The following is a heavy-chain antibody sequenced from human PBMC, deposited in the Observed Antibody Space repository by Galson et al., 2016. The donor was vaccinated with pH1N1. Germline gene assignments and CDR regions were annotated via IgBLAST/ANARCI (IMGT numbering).Heavy chain of an antibody. CDR3: ARVLRTDWAYFQY. CDR2: ISGHNGNA. CDR1: GYMFASYG. V-gene: IGHV1-18*01. Sequence: SVKVSCKASGYMFASYGISWVRQAPGQGLEWMGWISGHNGNANYAQRLQDRHTMTTDTSTNTASIELRSLRSDDPAVYYCARVLRTDWAYFQYWGQGTLVTVSS. J-gene: IGHJ1*01. D-gene: IGHD3-9*01.